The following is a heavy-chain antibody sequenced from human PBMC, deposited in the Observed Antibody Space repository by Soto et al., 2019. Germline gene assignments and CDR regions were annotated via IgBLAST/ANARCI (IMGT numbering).Heavy chain of an antibody. D-gene: IGHD6-13*01. CDR1: GYTLTSYA. V-gene: IGHV1-3*01. J-gene: IGHJ5*02. Sequence: GASVKVSCKASGYTLTSYARHWVRQAPGQRLEWMGWINAGNGNTKYSQKFQGRVTITRDTSASTAYMELSSLRSEDTAVYYCARALGSSWFPYWFDPWGQGTLVTVSS. CDR2: INAGNGNT. CDR3: ARALGSSWFPYWFDP.